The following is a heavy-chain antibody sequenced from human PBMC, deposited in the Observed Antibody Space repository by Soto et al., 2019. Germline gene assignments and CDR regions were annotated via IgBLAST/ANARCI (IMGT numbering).Heavy chain of an antibody. CDR2: IKTDGTYA. Sequence: EVQLVESGGDLVQPGGSLRLSCAASGFTFSTYWMHWVLQAPGKGLLWDSSIKTDGTYATYANSVKGRFTISRDNAKNTLYLQMNSLRVEDAAVYYSAAGGSGYYANWGQGTLVTVSS. CDR3: AAGGSGYYAN. J-gene: IGHJ4*02. CDR1: GFTFSTYW. V-gene: IGHV3-74*01. D-gene: IGHD3-22*01.